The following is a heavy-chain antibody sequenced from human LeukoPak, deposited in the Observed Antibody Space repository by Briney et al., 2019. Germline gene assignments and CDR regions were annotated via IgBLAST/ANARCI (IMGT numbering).Heavy chain of an antibody. Sequence: PSETLSLTCTVSGGSISSYYWSWIRQPPGKGLEWIGYIYYTGNTYYNPSLKSRVTISVDTSKNQFSLKLSSVTAADTAVYYCAREEGYGGKARYGMDVWGQGTTVTVSS. J-gene: IGHJ6*02. CDR1: GGSISSYY. CDR2: IYYTGNT. V-gene: IGHV4-59*12. CDR3: AREEGYGGKARYGMDV. D-gene: IGHD4-23*01.